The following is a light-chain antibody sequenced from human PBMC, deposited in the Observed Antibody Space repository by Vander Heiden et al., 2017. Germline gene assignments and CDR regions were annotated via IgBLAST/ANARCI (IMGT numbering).Light chain of an antibody. CDR2: SKN. CDR1: SGSVSTSDY. CDR3: VLYMGTGIAV. J-gene: IGLJ2*01. Sequence: QTVVTQEPSSSVSPGGTVTLTCGLSSGSVSTSDYPSWYQQTPGQAPRTLIYSKNTRSSGVPDRFSGSILGNKAPLTITGAQADDESDYYCVLYMGTGIAVFGGGTKLTVL. V-gene: IGLV8-61*01.